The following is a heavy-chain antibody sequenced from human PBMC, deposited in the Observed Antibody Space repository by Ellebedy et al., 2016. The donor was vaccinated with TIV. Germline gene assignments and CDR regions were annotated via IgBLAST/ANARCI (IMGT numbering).Heavy chain of an antibody. J-gene: IGHJ3*02. Sequence: SSVKVSCKASGGTFSSYAISWVRQAPGQGLEWMGRIIPILAIADYAQKFQGRVTITADKSTSTAYLELSSLRSEDTAVYYCATERHVEMATILTDAFDIWGQGTMVTVSS. V-gene: IGHV1-69*04. CDR3: ATERHVEMATILTDAFDI. CDR1: GGTFSSYA. CDR2: IIPILAIA. D-gene: IGHD5-24*01.